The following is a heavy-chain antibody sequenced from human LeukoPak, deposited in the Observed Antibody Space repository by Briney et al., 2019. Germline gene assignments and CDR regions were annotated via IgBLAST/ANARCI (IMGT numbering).Heavy chain of an antibody. CDR2: IYYTET. CDR1: GGSFSGYY. CDR3: ATRELGNDY. V-gene: IGHV4-59*01. J-gene: IGHJ4*02. Sequence: PSETLSLTCAVYGGSFSGYYWSWIRQSPGKGLEWIGYIYYTETSYNPSLKSRVTISADTSKNQFSLKLYSVTAADTAVYYCATRELGNDYWGQGTLVTVSS. D-gene: IGHD7-27*01.